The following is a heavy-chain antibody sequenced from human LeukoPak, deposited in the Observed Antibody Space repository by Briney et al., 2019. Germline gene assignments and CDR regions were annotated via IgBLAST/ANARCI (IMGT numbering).Heavy chain of an antibody. CDR1: GGSISSSSYY. V-gene: IGHV4-39*01. CDR2: IHYSGST. CDR3: ARSGFPDAFDI. Sequence: PSETLSLTCTVSGGSISSSSYYWGWIRQPPGKGLEWIGSIHYSGSTYYNPSLKSRVTISVDTSKNQFSLKLSSVTAADTAVYYCARSGFPDAFDIWGQGIMVTVSS. J-gene: IGHJ3*02. D-gene: IGHD1-26*01.